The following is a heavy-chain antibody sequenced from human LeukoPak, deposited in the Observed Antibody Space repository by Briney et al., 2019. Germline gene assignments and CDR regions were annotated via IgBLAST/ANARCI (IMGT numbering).Heavy chain of an antibody. Sequence: SGGSLRLSCAASGFPLYDYAMDWVRQAPGEGVEGESLISGDGGSTYYVDSVKVRFIISRDKSKHSLYLKINSLRTEDTALYYCAKDTIAAAGMYYFDYWGQGTLVTVSS. CDR1: GFPLYDYA. CDR3: AKDTIAAAGMYYFDY. D-gene: IGHD6-13*01. CDR2: ISGDGGST. V-gene: IGHV3-43*02. J-gene: IGHJ4*02.